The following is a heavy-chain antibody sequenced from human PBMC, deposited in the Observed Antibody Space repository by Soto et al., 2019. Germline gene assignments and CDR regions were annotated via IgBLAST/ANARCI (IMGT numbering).Heavy chain of an antibody. CDR2: IIPIFGTA. J-gene: IGHJ6*02. V-gene: IGHV1-69*12. D-gene: IGHD2-15*01. CDR3: ARDIVVVVAATQRNYYGMDV. Sequence: QVQLVQSGAEVKKPGSSVKVSCKASGGTFSSYAISWVRQAPGQGLEWMGGIIPIFGTANYAQKFQGRVTITADESTSTADMELSSLRSEDTAVYYCARDIVVVVAATQRNYYGMDVWGQGTTVTVSS. CDR1: GGTFSSYA.